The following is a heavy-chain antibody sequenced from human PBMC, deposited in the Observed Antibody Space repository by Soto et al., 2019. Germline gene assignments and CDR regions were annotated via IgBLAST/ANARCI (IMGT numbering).Heavy chain of an antibody. CDR3: AKDLLQSYGPDYGMDV. Sequence: GGSLRLSCAASGFTFSSYAMSWVRQAPGKGLEWVSAISGSGGSTYYADSVKGRFTISRDNSKNTLYLQMNSLRAEDTAVYYCAKDLLQSYGPDYGMDVWGQGTTVTVSS. V-gene: IGHV3-23*01. CDR2: ISGSGGST. J-gene: IGHJ6*02. D-gene: IGHD5-18*01. CDR1: GFTFSSYA.